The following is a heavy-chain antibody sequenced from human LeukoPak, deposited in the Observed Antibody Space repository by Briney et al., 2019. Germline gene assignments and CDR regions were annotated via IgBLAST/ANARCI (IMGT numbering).Heavy chain of an antibody. D-gene: IGHD1-26*01. CDR1: GFTFSSYG. Sequence: GGSLRLSCAASGFTFSSYGVHWVRQAPGKGLEWVAVISYDGSNKYYADSVKGRFTISRDNSKNTLYLQMNSLRAEDTAVYYCAKDRWVGATGVIFDYWGQGTLVTVSS. J-gene: IGHJ4*02. V-gene: IGHV3-30*18. CDR2: ISYDGSNK. CDR3: AKDRWVGATGVIFDY.